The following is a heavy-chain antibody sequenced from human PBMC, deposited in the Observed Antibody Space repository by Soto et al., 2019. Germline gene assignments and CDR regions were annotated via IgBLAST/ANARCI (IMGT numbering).Heavy chain of an antibody. CDR2: LIPIFGTA. V-gene: IGHV1-69*12. Sequence: QVQLVQSGAEVKKPGSSVKVSCKASGGTFSSYAISWVRQAPGQGLEWMGGLIPIFGTANYAQKFQGRVNSTADESTSASYMELSSRRSDDTAVYYSTGGANDQHVDYPVLRYFGCSRGHYYYYGMDVWGQGTTVTVSS. D-gene: IGHD3-9*01. CDR3: TGGANDQHVDYPVLRYFGCSRGHYYYYGMDV. J-gene: IGHJ6*02. CDR1: GGTFSSYA.